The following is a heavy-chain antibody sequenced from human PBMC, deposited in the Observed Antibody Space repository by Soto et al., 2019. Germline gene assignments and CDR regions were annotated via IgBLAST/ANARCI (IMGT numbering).Heavy chain of an antibody. D-gene: IGHD1-26*01. CDR3: AREVMVVGAIDY. Sequence: QVQLVQSGAEVKKPGSSVKVSCKASGGTFSSYTISWVRQAPGQGLEWMGRIIPILGIANYAQKFQGRVTITADKSTSTAYMELSSLRSEDTAVYYCAREVMVVGAIDYWGQGTLVTVSS. V-gene: IGHV1-69*08. J-gene: IGHJ4*02. CDR2: IIPILGIA. CDR1: GGTFSSYT.